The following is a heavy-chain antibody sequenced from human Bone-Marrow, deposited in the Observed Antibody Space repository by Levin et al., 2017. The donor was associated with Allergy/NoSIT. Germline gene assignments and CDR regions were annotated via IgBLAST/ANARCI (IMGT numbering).Heavy chain of an antibody. CDR1: GFKFSDRG. J-gene: IGHJ4*02. CDR3: ARDLDTSELFDS. D-gene: IGHD1-1*01. CDR2: IWYDGTNK. Sequence: LSLTCAASGFKFSDRGMHWVRQAPGKGLEWGGIIWYDGTNKHYADSVRGRFTISRDNSKNTLYLQMNSLRAEDTAVYYCARDLDTSELFDSWGQGTLVTVAS. V-gene: IGHV3-33*01.